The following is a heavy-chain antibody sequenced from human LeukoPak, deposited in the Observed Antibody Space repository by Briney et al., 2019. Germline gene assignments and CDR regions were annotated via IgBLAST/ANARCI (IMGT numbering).Heavy chain of an antibody. CDR3: AKDRDIVVVPAAPHY. Sequence: AGGSLRLSCAASGFSFTSYAMTWVRQAPGKGLEWVTAISGSGGHIYYADSVKGRFTISRDNSKNTLYLQMNSLRAEDTAVYYCAKDRDIVVVPAAPHYWGQGTLVTVSS. CDR1: GFSFTSYA. V-gene: IGHV3-23*01. D-gene: IGHD2-2*01. J-gene: IGHJ4*02. CDR2: ISGSGGHI.